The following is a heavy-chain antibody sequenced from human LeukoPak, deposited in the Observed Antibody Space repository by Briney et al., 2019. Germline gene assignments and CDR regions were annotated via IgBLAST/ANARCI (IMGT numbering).Heavy chain of an antibody. V-gene: IGHV3-53*01. CDR1: GFTVSSNY. D-gene: IGHD6-19*01. CDR3: ARDRDSSGWYRR. CDR2: IHSGGTT. J-gene: IGHJ4*02. Sequence: PGGSLRLSCAASGFTVSSNYMSWVRQAPGKGQEWVSGIHSGGTTYYADSVKGRCSISRDYSKTTLYLQMNGLRAEDTAVYYCARDRDSSGWYRRWGQGTLVTVSS.